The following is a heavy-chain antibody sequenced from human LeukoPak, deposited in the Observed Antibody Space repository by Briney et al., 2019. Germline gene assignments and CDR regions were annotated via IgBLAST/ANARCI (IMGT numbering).Heavy chain of an antibody. CDR3: VRHRVGAPSGFDP. Sequence: GGSLRLSCAASGFTFSDYYMSWIRQAPGEGLEWISYISRGGTPIYNADSVKGRFTISRDNAKNSLYLQMNSLRAEDTAVYYCVRHRVGAPSGFDPWGQGTLVTVSS. J-gene: IGHJ5*02. V-gene: IGHV3-11*01. D-gene: IGHD1-26*01. CDR2: ISRGGTPI. CDR1: GFTFSDYY.